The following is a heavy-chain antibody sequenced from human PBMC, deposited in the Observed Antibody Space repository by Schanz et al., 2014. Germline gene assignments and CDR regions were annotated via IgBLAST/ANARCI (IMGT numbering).Heavy chain of an antibody. D-gene: IGHD1-1*01. Sequence: QLRGQESGPGLVKPSETLSLTCTVSGGSVRSNTYFWAWIRQPPGKGLEWIGSISYGGSTYSNPSPKSRATIPGDGSGTPSPLTLSCVTAADSGIYYCASQLVMTSGQYFHHWGHGTLAIVSS. CDR2: ISYGGST. CDR1: GGSVRSNTYF. V-gene: IGHV4-39*02. J-gene: IGHJ1*01. CDR3: ASQLVMTSGQYFHH.